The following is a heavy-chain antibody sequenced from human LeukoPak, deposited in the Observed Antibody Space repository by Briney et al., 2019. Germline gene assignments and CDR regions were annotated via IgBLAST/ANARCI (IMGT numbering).Heavy chain of an antibody. Sequence: GRSLRLSCAAYGFTLSSYAMSWVRQPPGKWLEWVSAIISGGGRTYHAEPVKSRFTISRDDSKKTLYLQVNSQRAKDTAVYYCEKVGTGYYYGSGSYLDRLYYGMDVWGQGTTVAVSS. D-gene: IGHD3-10*01. CDR2: IISGGGRT. J-gene: IGHJ6*02. CDR3: EKVGTGYYYGSGSYLDRLYYGMDV. V-gene: IGHV3-23*01. CDR1: GFTLSSYA.